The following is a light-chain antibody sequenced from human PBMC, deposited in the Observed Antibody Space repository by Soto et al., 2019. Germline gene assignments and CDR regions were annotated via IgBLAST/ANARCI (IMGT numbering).Light chain of an antibody. J-gene: IGLJ7*01. V-gene: IGLV4-60*03. CDR3: ETWDSNTHAV. CDR2: LEGSGSY. CDR1: SGHSSYI. Sequence: QAVVTQSSSASASLGSSVKLTCTLSSGHSSYIIAWHQQQPGKAPRYLMKLEGSGSYNKGSGVPDRFSGSSSGADRYLTISNLQSEDEADYYCETWDSNTHAVFGGGTQLTVL.